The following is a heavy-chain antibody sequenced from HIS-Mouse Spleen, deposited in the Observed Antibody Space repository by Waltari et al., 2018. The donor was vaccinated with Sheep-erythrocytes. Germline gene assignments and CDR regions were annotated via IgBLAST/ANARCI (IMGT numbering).Heavy chain of an antibody. J-gene: IGHJ3*02. CDR1: GYTFTGHY. Sequence: QVQLVQSGAEVKKPGASVKVSCKASGYTFTGHYMHWVRQAPGQGLEWMGWINPNSGGTNYAQKFQGRVTMTRDTSISTAYMELSRPRSDDTAVYYCARGQQWLSRLRVAFDIWGQGTMVTVSS. CDR2: INPNSGGT. D-gene: IGHD6-19*01. CDR3: ARGQQWLSRLRVAFDI. V-gene: IGHV1-2*02.